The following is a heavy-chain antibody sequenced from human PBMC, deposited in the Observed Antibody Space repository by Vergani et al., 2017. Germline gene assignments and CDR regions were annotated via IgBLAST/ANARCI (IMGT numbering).Heavy chain of an antibody. CDR1: GFTFSSFS. J-gene: IGHJ6*02. CDR2: ISSSSSYI. CDR3: ARELEDCSSTSCVWSPYYYGMDV. Sequence: EVQLVESGGGLVKPGGSLRLSCAASGFTFSSFSMNWVRQAPGKGLEWASSISSSSSYIYYADSVKGRFTISRDNAKNSLYLQMNSLRAEDTAVYYCARELEDCSSTSCVWSPYYYGMDVWGQGTTVTVAS. D-gene: IGHD2-2*01. V-gene: IGHV3-21*01.